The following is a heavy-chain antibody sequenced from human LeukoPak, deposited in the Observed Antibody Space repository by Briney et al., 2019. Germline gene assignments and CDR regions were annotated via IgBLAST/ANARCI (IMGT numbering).Heavy chain of an antibody. J-gene: IGHJ4*02. V-gene: IGHV5-51*01. CDR3: ARGFDYLDY. Sequence: PGESLRISCKGSGYSFTNSWIGWVRQMPGKGLEWMGIIYPGDSDTRYSPSFQGQVTISADKSISTAYLQWRSLKASDTALYYCARGFDYLDYWGQGTLVTVSS. CDR1: GYSFTNSW. CDR2: IYPGDSDT.